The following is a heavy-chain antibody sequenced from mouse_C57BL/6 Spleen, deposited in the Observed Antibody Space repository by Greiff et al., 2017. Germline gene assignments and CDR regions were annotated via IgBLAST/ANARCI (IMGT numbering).Heavy chain of an antibody. Sequence: EVKLMESGPGLVKPSQSLSLTCSVTGYSITSGYYWNWIRQFPGNKLEWMGYISYDGSNNYNPSLKNRISITRDTSKNQFFLKLNSVTTEDTATYYCALYYGNYRFAYWGQGTLVTVSA. CDR3: ALYYGNYRFAY. CDR1: GYSITSGYY. D-gene: IGHD2-1*01. V-gene: IGHV3-6*01. J-gene: IGHJ3*01. CDR2: ISYDGSN.